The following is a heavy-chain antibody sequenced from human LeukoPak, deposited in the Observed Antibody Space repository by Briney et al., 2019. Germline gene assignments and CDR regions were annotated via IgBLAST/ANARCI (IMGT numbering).Heavy chain of an antibody. D-gene: IGHD4-23*01. J-gene: IGHJ4*02. CDR3: ARNFLPGGIDY. CDR1: GFTFSSYS. Sequence: PRGSLRLPCAASGFTFSSYSMNWVRQAPGKGLEWVSSISSSSSYIYYADSVKGRFTISRDNAKNSLYLQMNSLRAEDTAVYYCARNFLPGGIDYWGQGTLVTVSS. V-gene: IGHV3-21*01. CDR2: ISSSSSYI.